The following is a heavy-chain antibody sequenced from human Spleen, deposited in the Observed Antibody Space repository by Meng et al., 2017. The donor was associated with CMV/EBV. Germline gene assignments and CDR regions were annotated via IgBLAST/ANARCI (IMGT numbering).Heavy chain of an antibody. Sequence: GSLRLSCTVSGGSISSYYWSWIRQPPGKGLEWNGYIYYSGSTNYNPSLKSRVTISVDTSKNQFSLKLSSVTAADTAVYYCANAAYSSSWYSDYWGHGTTVTVSS. D-gene: IGHD6-13*01. CDR1: GGSISSYY. CDR3: ANAAYSSSWYSDY. CDR2: IYYSGST. V-gene: IGHV4-59*01. J-gene: IGHJ4*03.